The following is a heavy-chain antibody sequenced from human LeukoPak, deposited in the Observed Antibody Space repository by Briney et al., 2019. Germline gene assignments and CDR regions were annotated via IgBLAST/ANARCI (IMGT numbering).Heavy chain of an antibody. CDR3: AKEAYGNGYAAS. Sequence: GGSLRLSCAASGFTFGNYAMTWVRQAPGKGLEWVSAISGGGDSTYYPDSMNGRFTISRDNSKNTLYLQMSGLRAEDTAVYYCAKEAYGNGYAASWGQGTLVTVSS. D-gene: IGHD5-12*01. J-gene: IGHJ4*02. CDR1: GFTFGNYA. V-gene: IGHV3-23*01. CDR2: ISGGGDST.